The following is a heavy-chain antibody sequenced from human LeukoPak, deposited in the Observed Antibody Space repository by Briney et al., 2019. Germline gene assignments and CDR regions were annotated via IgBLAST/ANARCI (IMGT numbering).Heavy chain of an antibody. D-gene: IGHD3-3*01. CDR3: ARVAWESLLLEWLLYETDANFDY. CDR2: INAGNGNT. V-gene: IGHV1-3*01. CDR1: GYTFTSYA. Sequence: ASVKVSCKASGYTFTSYAMHWVRQAPGQRLEWMGWINAGNGNTKYSQKFQGRVTITRDTSASTAYMELSSLRSEDTAVYYCARVAWESLLLEWLLYETDANFDYWGQGTLVTVSS. J-gene: IGHJ4*02.